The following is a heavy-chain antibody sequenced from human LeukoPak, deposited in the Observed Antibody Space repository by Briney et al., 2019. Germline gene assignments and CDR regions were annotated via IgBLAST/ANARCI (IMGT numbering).Heavy chain of an antibody. Sequence: KPGGSLRLSCAASGFTFSSYSMNWVRQAPGKGLGWVSSISSSSSYIYYADSVKGRFTISRDNAKNSLYLQMNSLRAEDTAIYYCARDHIVPVVLGYYYYGMDVWGQGTTVTVSS. V-gene: IGHV3-21*01. CDR3: ARDHIVPVVLGYYYYGMDV. CDR1: GFTFSSYS. CDR2: ISSSSSYI. J-gene: IGHJ6*02. D-gene: IGHD2-2*01.